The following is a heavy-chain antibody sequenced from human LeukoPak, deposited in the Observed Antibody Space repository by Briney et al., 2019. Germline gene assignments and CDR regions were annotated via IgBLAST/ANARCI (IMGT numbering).Heavy chain of an antibody. J-gene: IGHJ4*02. CDR3: AKGMSATSGYLELEY. D-gene: IGHD3-22*01. V-gene: IGHV3-23*01. Sequence: GGSLRLSCAASGFTFSSYAMSWVRQSPGKGLGWVSAISGSGGNTYSADSVKGRCTISRDNSKKTLYLQMNSLRAEDTAVYYCAKGMSATSGYLELEYWGQGTLVIVSS. CDR2: ISGSGGNT. CDR1: GFTFSSYA.